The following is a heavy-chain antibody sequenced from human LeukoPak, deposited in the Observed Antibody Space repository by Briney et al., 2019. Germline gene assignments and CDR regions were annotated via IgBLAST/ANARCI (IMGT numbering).Heavy chain of an antibody. Sequence: SETLSLTCTVSGGSISSYYWSWIRQPPGKGLEWIGYIYYSGSTNYNPSLKSRVTISVDTSKNQFSLKLSSVTAADTAVYYCARAHAERWPQPYFDYWGQGTLVTVSS. CDR3: ARAHAERWPQPYFDY. CDR1: GGSISSYY. J-gene: IGHJ4*02. V-gene: IGHV4-59*01. D-gene: IGHD5-24*01. CDR2: IYYSGST.